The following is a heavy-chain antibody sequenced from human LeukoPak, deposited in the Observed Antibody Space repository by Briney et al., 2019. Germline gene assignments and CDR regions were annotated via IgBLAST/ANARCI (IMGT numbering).Heavy chain of an antibody. D-gene: IGHD5-24*01. J-gene: IGHJ4*02. CDR3: AKADGYNCPAY. CDR2: IYPNSGDT. V-gene: IGHV1-2*02. CDR1: GYTFTGYY. Sequence: ASVKVSCKASGYTFTGYYMHWVRQAPGQGFEWMGWIYPNSGDTNYAQKFQGRVTLTRETSISTAYMELSGLRSDDTAVYYCAKADGYNCPAYWGQGTLVTVSS.